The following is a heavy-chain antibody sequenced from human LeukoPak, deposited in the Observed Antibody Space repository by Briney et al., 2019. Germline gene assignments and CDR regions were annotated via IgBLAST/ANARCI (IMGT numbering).Heavy chain of an antibody. CDR1: GGSTTSYY. D-gene: IGHD3-10*01. CDR3: ARDRSEWSAEDNWFDP. V-gene: IGHV4-59*12. Sequence: SETLSLTCSVSGGSTTSYYWNWVRQFPGKRLEWIGYIYHTGTTTYNPSLQSRVAISIDTSTNQISLRLSSVTSADTAIYFCARDRSEWSAEDNWFDPWGQGILVTVSS. J-gene: IGHJ5*02. CDR2: IYHTGTT.